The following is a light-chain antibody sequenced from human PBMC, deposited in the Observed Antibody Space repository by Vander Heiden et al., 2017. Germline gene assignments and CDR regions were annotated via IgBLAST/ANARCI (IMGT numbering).Light chain of an antibody. Sequence: QSVLTQPPSASGTPGQRVTISCSGSSSNIGSNTVNWYQQLPGTAPKLLIYSNNQRPSGVPDRFSGSKSGTSASLAISGLQSEDEADYYCAARDDSLMRVFGTGTKVTVL. CDR2: SNN. V-gene: IGLV1-44*01. CDR3: AARDDSLMRV. CDR1: SSNIGSNT. J-gene: IGLJ1*01.